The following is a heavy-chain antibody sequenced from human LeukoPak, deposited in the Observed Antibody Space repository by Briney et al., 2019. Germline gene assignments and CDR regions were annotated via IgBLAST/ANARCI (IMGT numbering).Heavy chain of an antibody. V-gene: IGHV3-66*01. CDR2: IYSGGST. J-gene: IGHJ4*02. D-gene: IGHD2-2*01. CDR3: ARAFDYSSTSCYAAGMDY. CDR1: GFTVSSNY. Sequence: PGGSLRLSCAASGFTVSSNYMSWVRQAPGKGLEWVSVIYSGGSTYYADSVKGRFTISRDNSKNTLYLQMNSLRAEDTAVYYCARAFDYSSTSCYAAGMDYWGQGTLVTVSS.